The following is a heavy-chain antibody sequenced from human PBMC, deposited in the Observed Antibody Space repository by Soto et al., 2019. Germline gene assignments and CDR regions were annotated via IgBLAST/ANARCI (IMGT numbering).Heavy chain of an antibody. Sequence: QVQLQESGPGLVKPSQTLSLTCTVSGGSISSGGYYWSWIRQHPGKGLEWIGYIYYSGRTYYNPSLKSRVTISVDTSKNQFSLKLTSVTAADTAVYYCASGDSWEIAAAIESDNWFDPWGQGTLVTVSS. D-gene: IGHD6-13*01. CDR2: IYYSGRT. V-gene: IGHV4-31*03. J-gene: IGHJ5*02. CDR1: GGSISSGGYY. CDR3: ASGDSWEIAAAIESDNWFDP.